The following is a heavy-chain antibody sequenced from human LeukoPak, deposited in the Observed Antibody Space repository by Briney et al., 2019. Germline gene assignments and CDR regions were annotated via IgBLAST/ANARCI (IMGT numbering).Heavy chain of an antibody. V-gene: IGHV3-23*01. Sequence: GGSLRLSCAASGFTFSIYAMNWVRQAPGKGLEWVSDISGSGDNTYYADSVKGRFTISRDNPRNTLHLQMNGLRDEDTAVYYCAKRAAGARALDYWGQGTLVAVFS. D-gene: IGHD2-15*01. J-gene: IGHJ4*02. CDR3: AKRAAGARALDY. CDR2: ISGSGDNT. CDR1: GFTFSIYA.